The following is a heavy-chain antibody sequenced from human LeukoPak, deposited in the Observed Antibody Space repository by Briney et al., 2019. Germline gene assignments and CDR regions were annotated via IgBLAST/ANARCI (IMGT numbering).Heavy chain of an antibody. CDR1: GYTFTGYY. D-gene: IGHD1-26*01. CDR3: ARVGGALGAKDY. CDR2: TNPNSGGT. J-gene: IGHJ4*02. V-gene: IGHV1-2*02. Sequence: ASVKVSCKASGYTFTGYYMHWVRQAPGQGLEWMGWTNPNSGGTNYARKFQGRVTMTRDTSITTAYMELSSLRSDDTAVYYCARVGGALGAKDYWGQGTLVTVSS.